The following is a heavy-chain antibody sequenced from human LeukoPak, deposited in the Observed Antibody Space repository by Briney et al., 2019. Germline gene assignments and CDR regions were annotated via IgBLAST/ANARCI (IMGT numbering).Heavy chain of an antibody. J-gene: IGHJ6*02. CDR2: IKQDGSVK. Sequence: PGGSLRLSCAASGFTFSSYWMSWVRQAPGKGLEWVANIKQDGSVKYYVDSVKGRFTISRDNAKNSLYLQMNSLRAEDTAVYYCARDGASSSWYFFYYYGMDVWGQGTTVTVSS. CDR1: GFTFSSYW. CDR3: ARDGASSSWYFFYYYGMDV. D-gene: IGHD6-13*01. V-gene: IGHV3-7*03.